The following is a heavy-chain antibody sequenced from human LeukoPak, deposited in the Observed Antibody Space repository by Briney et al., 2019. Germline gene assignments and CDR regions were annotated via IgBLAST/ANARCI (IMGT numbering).Heavy chain of an antibody. D-gene: IGHD4-23*01. CDR2: IRYDGSNK. V-gene: IGHV3-30*02. J-gene: IGHJ4*02. CDR3: AKVATVVSLQIDY. CDR1: GFTLSSYG. Sequence: PGGSLRLSCAPSGFTLSSYGMHWVRQAPGKGLEWVACIRYDGSNKYYADSVKGRFTISRDNSKNTLYLQMNSLRAEDTAVYYCAKVATVVSLQIDYWGQGTLVTVSS.